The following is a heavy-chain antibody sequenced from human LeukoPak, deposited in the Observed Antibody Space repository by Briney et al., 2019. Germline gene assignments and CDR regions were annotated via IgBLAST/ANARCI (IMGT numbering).Heavy chain of an antibody. CDR2: IWYDGSNK. Sequence: GGSLRLSCAASGFTLNNYGMHWARQAPGKGLEGVAVIWYDGSNKYYADSVKGRFTISRDNSKNTLYLQMNSLRAEDTAVYYCARGGIQLWFFDYWGQGTLVTVSS. CDR1: GFTLNNYG. D-gene: IGHD5-18*01. J-gene: IGHJ4*02. CDR3: ARGGIQLWFFDY. V-gene: IGHV3-33*01.